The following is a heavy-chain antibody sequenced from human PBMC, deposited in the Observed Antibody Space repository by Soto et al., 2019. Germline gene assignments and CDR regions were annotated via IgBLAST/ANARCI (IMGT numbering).Heavy chain of an antibody. Sequence: GASVKVSCKASGYTFTSYDINWVRQATGQGLEWMGWMNPNSGNTGYAQKFQGRVTMTRNTSISTAYMELSSLRSEDTAVYYCARAVVAPTGPHRYYYYGMDVWGQGTTVTVSS. CDR2: MNPNSGNT. J-gene: IGHJ6*02. CDR1: GYTFTSYD. CDR3: ARAVVAPTGPHRYYYYGMDV. V-gene: IGHV1-8*01. D-gene: IGHD2-15*01.